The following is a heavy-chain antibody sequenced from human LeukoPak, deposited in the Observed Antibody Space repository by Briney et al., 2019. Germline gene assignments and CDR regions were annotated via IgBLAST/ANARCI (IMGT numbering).Heavy chain of an antibody. J-gene: IGHJ5*02. CDR2: INPNSGGT. V-gene: IGHV1-2*02. Sequence: ASVKVSGKASGYTFTGYYMHWVRQAPGQGLEWMGWINPNSGGTNYAQKFQGRVTMTRDTSISTAYMELSRLRSDDTAVYYCAREADAGYDYVWGSRYNWFDPWGQGTLVTVSS. D-gene: IGHD3-16*01. CDR1: GYTFTGYY. CDR3: AREADAGYDYVWGSRYNWFDP.